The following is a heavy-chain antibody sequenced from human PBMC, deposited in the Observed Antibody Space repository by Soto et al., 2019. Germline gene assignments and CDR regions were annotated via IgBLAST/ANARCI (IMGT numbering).Heavy chain of an antibody. CDR1: GYTFTSYD. D-gene: IGHD1-1*01. Sequence: QVQLVQSGAEVKKPGASVKVSCKASGYTFTSYDISWVRQATGQGLEWMGWMNPNSGNTVYAQKFQGRVNMTRNTSISTAYMELSSLRSEDTAVYYWARDKVVGATGNWGQGTLVTVSS. CDR2: MNPNSGNT. V-gene: IGHV1-8*01. J-gene: IGHJ4*02. CDR3: ARDKVVGATGN.